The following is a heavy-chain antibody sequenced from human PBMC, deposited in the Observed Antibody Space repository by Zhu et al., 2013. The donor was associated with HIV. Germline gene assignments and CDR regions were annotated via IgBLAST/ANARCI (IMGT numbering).Heavy chain of an antibody. Sequence: QVQLVQSGTEMKKPGASVKVSCKASGYTFSSYGISWVRQAPGQGLEWMGWISAYNGNTNYAQKFQGRVTMTTDTSTSTAYMELRSLRSDDTAVYYCTRSTAVTMFGLIIAHYYYALDVWGQGTTVTVS. CDR1: GYTFSSYG. CDR3: TRSTAVTMFGLIIAHYYYALDV. D-gene: IGHD3-3*01. V-gene: IGHV1-18*01. CDR2: ISAYNGNT. J-gene: IGHJ6*02.